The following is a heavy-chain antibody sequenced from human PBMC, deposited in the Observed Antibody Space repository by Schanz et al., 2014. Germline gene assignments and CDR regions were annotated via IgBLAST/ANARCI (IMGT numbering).Heavy chain of an antibody. CDR1: GFTFSDYY. Sequence: QVQLVESGGGLVKPGGSLRLSCAASGFTFSDYYMNWVRQAPGKGLEWVSSISNGGGYIYYADSVKGRFTLSRDNAKNSMYLQMNSLRVEDTAVYYCARDPNSVNEIDYWGQGTLVTVSS. J-gene: IGHJ4*02. V-gene: IGHV3-11*01. CDR2: ISNGGGYI. D-gene: IGHD5-12*01. CDR3: ARDPNSVNEIDY.